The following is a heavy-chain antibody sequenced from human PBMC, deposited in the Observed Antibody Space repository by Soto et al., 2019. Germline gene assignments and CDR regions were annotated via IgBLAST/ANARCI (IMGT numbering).Heavy chain of an antibody. D-gene: IGHD3-22*01. CDR2: IIPIFGTA. Sequence: SVKVSCKASGGTFSSYAISWVRQAPGQGLEWMGGIIPIFGTANYAQKFQGRVTITADESTSTAYMELSSLRSEDTAVYYCARDVGYYYASSGYLDYWGQGTLVTVSS. CDR1: GGTFSSYA. V-gene: IGHV1-69*13. J-gene: IGHJ4*02. CDR3: ARDVGYYYASSGYLDY.